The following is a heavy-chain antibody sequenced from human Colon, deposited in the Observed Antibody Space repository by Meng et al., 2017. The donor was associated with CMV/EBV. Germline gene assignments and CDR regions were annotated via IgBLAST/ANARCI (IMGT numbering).Heavy chain of an antibody. Sequence: GGSLRLSCVGSGFRFDHYAMHWVRQAPGKGPEWISGISWNSVREYADSVKGRFTISRDNAKSSLYLQMNSLKAEDTAVYYCARGFYGRQYFDYWGQGTLVTVSS. D-gene: IGHD2/OR15-2a*01. V-gene: IGHV3-9*01. CDR2: ISWNSVR. CDR3: ARGFYGRQYFDY. CDR1: GFRFDHYA. J-gene: IGHJ4*02.